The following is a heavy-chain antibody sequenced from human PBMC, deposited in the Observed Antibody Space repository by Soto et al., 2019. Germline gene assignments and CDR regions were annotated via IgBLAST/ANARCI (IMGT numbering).Heavy chain of an antibody. J-gene: IGHJ5*02. D-gene: IGHD6-13*01. Sequence: PGGSLRLSCAASGFTFSTYAMAWVRQAPGKGLEWVSYISSSSSNIYYADSVKGRFTISRDNAKNSLYLQMNSLRAEDTAVYYCARHPERIAEIGWFDPWGQGTLVTVSS. CDR1: GFTFSTYA. V-gene: IGHV3-48*01. CDR2: ISSSSSNI. CDR3: ARHPERIAEIGWFDP.